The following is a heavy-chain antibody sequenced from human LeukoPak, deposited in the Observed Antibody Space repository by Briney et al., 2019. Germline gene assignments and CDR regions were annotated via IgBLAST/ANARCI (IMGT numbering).Heavy chain of an antibody. V-gene: IGHV3-23*01. CDR2: ISGSGGST. CDR1: GFTFSSYA. J-gene: IGHJ4*02. Sequence: GESLRLSCAGSGFTFSSYAMSWVRQAPGKGLEWVSAISGSGGSTYYADSVKGRFTISRDNSKNTLYLQMNSLRAEDTAVYYCAKDPDIVVVPAAQMLDYWGQGTLVTVSS. CDR3: AKDPDIVVVPAAQMLDY. D-gene: IGHD2-2*01.